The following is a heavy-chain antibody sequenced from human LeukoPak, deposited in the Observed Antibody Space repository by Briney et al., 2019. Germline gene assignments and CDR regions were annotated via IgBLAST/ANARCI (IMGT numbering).Heavy chain of an antibody. Sequence: GGSLRLSCAASGFTFSDYYMSWIRQAPGKGLEWVSYISSSSSTIYYADSVKGRFTISRDNAKNSLYLQMNRLRAEDTAFYYCARAVVVVTIIRADYFDYWGQGALVTVSS. D-gene: IGHD2-21*02. CDR3: ARAVVVVTIIRADYFDY. V-gene: IGHV3-11*01. CDR1: GFTFSDYY. J-gene: IGHJ4*02. CDR2: ISSSSSTI.